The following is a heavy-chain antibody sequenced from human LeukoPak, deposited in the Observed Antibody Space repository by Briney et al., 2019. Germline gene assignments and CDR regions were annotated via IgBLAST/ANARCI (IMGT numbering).Heavy chain of an antibody. CDR2: INHSGST. CDR3: ARGRPRGYSYGTSYPMAFDI. Sequence: SETLSLTCAVYGGSFSGYYWSWIRQPPGKGLEWIGEINHSGSTNYNPSLKSRVTISVDTSKNQFSLKLSSVTAEDTAVYYCARGRPRGYSYGTSYPMAFDIWGQGTMVTVSS. V-gene: IGHV4-34*01. CDR1: GGSFSGYY. D-gene: IGHD5-18*01. J-gene: IGHJ3*02.